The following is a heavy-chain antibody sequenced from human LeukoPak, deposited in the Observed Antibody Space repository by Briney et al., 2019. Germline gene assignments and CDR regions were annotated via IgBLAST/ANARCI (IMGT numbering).Heavy chain of an antibody. D-gene: IGHD3-9*01. CDR1: GGSISSYY. CDR3: ARRRSSYYDILTGKCDAFDI. CDR2: IYYSGGT. J-gene: IGHJ3*02. Sequence: SETLSLTCTVSGGSISSYYWSWIRQPPGKGLEWIGYIYYSGGTNYNPSLKSRVTISVDTSKNQFSLKLSSVTAADTAVYYCARRRSSYYDILTGKCDAFDIWGQGTMVTVSS. V-gene: IGHV4-59*08.